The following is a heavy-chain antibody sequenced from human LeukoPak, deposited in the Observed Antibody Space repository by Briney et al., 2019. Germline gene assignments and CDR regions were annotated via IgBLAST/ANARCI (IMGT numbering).Heavy chain of an antibody. CDR1: GGSISSSSYY. J-gene: IGHJ4*02. CDR2: IYYSGST. CDR3: ARLRYSSGWYYPDY. D-gene: IGHD6-19*01. Sequence: SSETLSLTCTVSGGSISSSSYYWGWIRQPPGKGLEWIGSIYYSGSTYYNPSLRSRVTISVDTSKNQFSLKLSSVTAADTAVYYCARLRYSSGWYYPDYWGQGTLVTVSS. V-gene: IGHV4-39*01.